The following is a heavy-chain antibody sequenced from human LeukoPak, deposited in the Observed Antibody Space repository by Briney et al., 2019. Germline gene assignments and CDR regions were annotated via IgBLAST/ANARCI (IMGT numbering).Heavy chain of an antibody. V-gene: IGHV5-51*01. CDR1: GYTFTNYW. J-gene: IGHJ4*02. Sequence: GESLKISCKGSGYTFTNYWIGWVRQMPGKGLEWMGIIYPGDSERKYNPSLQGQVTISADKSIGTVYLQWSSLKASDTAIYYCARIEGSTFDYWGQGTLVTVSS. CDR2: IYPGDSER. CDR3: ARIEGSTFDY.